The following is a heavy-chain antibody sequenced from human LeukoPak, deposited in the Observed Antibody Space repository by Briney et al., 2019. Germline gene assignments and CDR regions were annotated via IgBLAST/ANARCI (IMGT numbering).Heavy chain of an antibody. Sequence: SETLSLTCTVSGGSISSGDYYWSWIRQPPGKGLEWIAYMYYSGSTYYNPSLKSRVTMSADTSKYQLSLKLSSVTAADTAAYYCARPYYYDSRIDPWGQGILVTVSS. V-gene: IGHV4-30-4*01. CDR2: MYYSGST. J-gene: IGHJ5*02. D-gene: IGHD3-22*01. CDR1: GGSISSGDYY. CDR3: ARPYYYDSRIDP.